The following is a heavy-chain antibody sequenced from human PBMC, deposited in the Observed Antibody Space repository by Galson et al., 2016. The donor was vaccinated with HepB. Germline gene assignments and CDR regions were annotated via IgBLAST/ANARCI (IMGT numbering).Heavy chain of an antibody. V-gene: IGHV4-39*01. CDR1: GGSISSRSYY. J-gene: IGHJ3*02. Sequence: SETLSLTCTVSGGSISSRSYYWGWIRQPPGKGLEWIGYMYYSGSTYYNTSLKSRVTISVDTSKTQFSLKLSSVTAADTALYYCARHAASVVVEVAATPYAFDMWGQGTMVTVSS. CDR2: MYYSGST. D-gene: IGHD2-15*01. CDR3: ARHAASVVVEVAATPYAFDM.